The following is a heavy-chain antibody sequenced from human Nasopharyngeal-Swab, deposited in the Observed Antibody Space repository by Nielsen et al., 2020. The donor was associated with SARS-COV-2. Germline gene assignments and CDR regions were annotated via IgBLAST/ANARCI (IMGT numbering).Heavy chain of an antibody. J-gene: IGHJ4*02. D-gene: IGHD6-19*01. CDR2: IYAGGDT. CDR3: VRSLRQWLAHDS. V-gene: IGHV3-53*01. Sequence: GESLKISCVASGFIVSYNYMSWVRQGPGKGLEWVSVIYAGGDTYYADSVRGRFTISRDKSKNMVYLQMNSLTADDTAVYYCVRSLRQWLAHDSWGQGTLVTVSS. CDR1: GFIVSYNY.